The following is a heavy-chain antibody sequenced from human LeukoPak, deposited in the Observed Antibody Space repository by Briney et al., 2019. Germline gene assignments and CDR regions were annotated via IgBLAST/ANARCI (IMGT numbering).Heavy chain of an antibody. J-gene: IGHJ4*02. CDR3: ATEAVHYGSGSHDY. D-gene: IGHD3-10*01. Sequence: PSETLSLTCTVSGGSISSYYWSWIRQPAGKGLEWIGRMHSSGSTNYNPSIKSRVTMSLDTSKNQFSLKVDSVTAADTAMYYCATEAVHYGSGSHDYWGQGTLVAVSS. CDR1: GGSISSYY. CDR2: MHSSGST. V-gene: IGHV4-4*07.